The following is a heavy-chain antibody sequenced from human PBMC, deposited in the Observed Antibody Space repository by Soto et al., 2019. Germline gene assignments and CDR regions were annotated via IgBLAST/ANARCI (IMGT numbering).Heavy chain of an antibody. CDR1: GFTFSTYG. J-gene: IGHJ4*03. CDR2: IWSDGTNK. D-gene: IGHD1-26*01. Sequence: GGSLRLSCAASGFTFSTYGMHWVRQAPGKGLEWVALIWSDGTNKYYADSVKGRFTISRDNSKNLVHLEMNSLRAEDTGIYFCARDHMTSWSTMDYWGEGIPVTVS. V-gene: IGHV3-33*01. CDR3: ARDHMTSWSTMDY.